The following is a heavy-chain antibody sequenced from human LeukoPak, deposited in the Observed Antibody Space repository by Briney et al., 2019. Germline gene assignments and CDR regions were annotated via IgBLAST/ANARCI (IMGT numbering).Heavy chain of an antibody. J-gene: IGHJ4*02. D-gene: IGHD1-7*01. V-gene: IGHV3-23*01. CDR2: INGSGGSI. Sequence: GSLILSCPASGFTLSNAWMSWVRQAPGKGLEWVSAINGSGGSIYYADSVKGRFTISRDNSKNTLYLQMNSLRAEDTAVYYCAKAGGTGTHLADYYFDYWGQGTLVTVSS. CDR3: AKAGGTGTHLADYYFDY. CDR1: GFTLSNAW.